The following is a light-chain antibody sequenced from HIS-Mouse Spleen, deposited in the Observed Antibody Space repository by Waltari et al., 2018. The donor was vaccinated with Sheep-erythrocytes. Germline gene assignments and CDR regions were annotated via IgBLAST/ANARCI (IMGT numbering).Light chain of an antibody. J-gene: IGLJ2*01. Sequence: QSALTQPASVSGSPGQSITISCTGTSSDVWSYNLVSWYQQHPGKAPKRMIYEGSKRPSGVSNRFSGSKSGNTASLTISGLQAEDEADYYCCSYAGSSTYVVFGGGTKLTVL. V-gene: IGLV2-23*01. CDR1: SSDVWSYNL. CDR2: EGS. CDR3: CSYAGSSTYVV.